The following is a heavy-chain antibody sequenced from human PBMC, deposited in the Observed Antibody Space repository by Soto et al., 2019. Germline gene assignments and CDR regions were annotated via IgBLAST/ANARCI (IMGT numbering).Heavy chain of an antibody. V-gene: IGHV3-21*01. CDR2: ISSSSSYI. CDR3: ARSLTGYYEVVY. Sequence: GGSLRLSCAASGFTFSSYSMNWVRQAPGKGLEWVSSISSSSSYIYYADSVKGRFTISRNNAKNSLYLQMNSLRAEDTAVYYCARSLTGYYEVVYWGQGTLVTVSS. J-gene: IGHJ4*02. CDR1: GFTFSSYS. D-gene: IGHD3-9*01.